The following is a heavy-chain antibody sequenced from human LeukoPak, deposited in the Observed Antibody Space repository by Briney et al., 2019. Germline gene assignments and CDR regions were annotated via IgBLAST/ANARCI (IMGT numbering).Heavy chain of an antibody. Sequence: ASVKVSCKASGYTFTGYYMHWVRQAPGQGLEWMGWINPNSGGTNYAQKFQGRVTMTRDTSISTAYMELSRLRSDDTAVYYCARTYYDSSGYVPFDYWGQGTLVTVSS. D-gene: IGHD3-22*01. CDR2: INPNSGGT. CDR1: GYTFTGYY. J-gene: IGHJ4*02. V-gene: IGHV1-2*02. CDR3: ARTYYDSSGYVPFDY.